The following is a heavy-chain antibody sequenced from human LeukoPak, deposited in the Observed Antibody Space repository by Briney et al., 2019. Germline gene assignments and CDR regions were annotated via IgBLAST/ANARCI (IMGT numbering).Heavy chain of an antibody. J-gene: IGHJ5*02. V-gene: IGHV4-31*03. CDR1: GGSISIGGYY. CDR2: IYYSGST. D-gene: IGHD6-13*01. CDR3: ARSATFIAAADNWFDP. Sequence: SQTLSLTCTVSGGSISIGGYYWSWIRQHPGKGLEWIGYIYYSGSTYYNPSLKSRVTISVDTSKNQFSLKLSSVTAADTAVYYCARSATFIAAADNWFDPWGQGTLVTVSS.